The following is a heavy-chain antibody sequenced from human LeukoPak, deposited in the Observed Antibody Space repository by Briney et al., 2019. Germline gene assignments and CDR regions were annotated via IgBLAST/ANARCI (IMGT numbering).Heavy chain of an antibody. D-gene: IGHD6-13*01. CDR1: GGSISTYY. CDR3: ARSSSWYGNGFDI. Sequence: SETLSLTCTVSGGSISTYYWTWIRQPPGKRLEWIGYIYYSGSGSTNFNPSLKSRVTMSVDTSKNLFSLKLTSVTAADTAVYYCARSSSWYGNGFDIWGQGTMVTVSS. CDR2: IYYSGSGST. J-gene: IGHJ3*02. V-gene: IGHV4-59*08.